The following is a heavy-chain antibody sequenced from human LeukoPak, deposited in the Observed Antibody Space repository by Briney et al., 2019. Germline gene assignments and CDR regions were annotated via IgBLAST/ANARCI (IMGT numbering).Heavy chain of an antibody. J-gene: IGHJ4*02. Sequence: PGRSLRLSCAASGFTFSSYGMHWVRQAPGKGLEWVSSISSSSNYIYYADSLEGRFTISRDNARNSLYLQMNSLRAEDTAVYYCASRHDLIDWGQGTLVTVSS. V-gene: IGHV3-21*01. CDR2: ISSSSNYI. D-gene: IGHD2-21*01. CDR3: ASRHDLID. CDR1: GFTFSSYG.